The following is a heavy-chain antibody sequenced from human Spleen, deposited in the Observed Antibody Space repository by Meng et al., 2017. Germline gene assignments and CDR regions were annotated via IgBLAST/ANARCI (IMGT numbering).Heavy chain of an antibody. CDR2: ITYDGRYQ. CDR1: GFTFNNYA. J-gene: IGHJ3*01. D-gene: IGHD3-10*01. V-gene: IGHV3-30*15. Sequence: GESLKISCAASGFTFNNYAVHWVRHAPGKGLEWVAVITYDGRYQFYAESVKGRFTISRDNSKSTVYLQMSSLGPDDTAVYFCAREEGASGNYIGGFDLWGQGTLVTVSS. CDR3: AREEGASGNYIGGFDL.